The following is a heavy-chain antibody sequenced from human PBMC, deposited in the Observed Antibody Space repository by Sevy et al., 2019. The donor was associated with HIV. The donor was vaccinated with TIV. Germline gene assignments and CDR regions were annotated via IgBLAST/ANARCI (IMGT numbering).Heavy chain of an antibody. V-gene: IGHV3-21*06. Sequence: GGSLRLSCTVSGFTFTDYSMNWVRQAPGKGLEWVSSISRSGNYIYYTDSVKGRFTISRDNAKSSLFLQLNSLTVAETAVYFCAVQGYDFWGHGTLVTVSS. D-gene: IGHD3-22*01. J-gene: IGHJ4*01. CDR3: AVQGYDF. CDR2: ISRSGNYI. CDR1: GFTFTDYS.